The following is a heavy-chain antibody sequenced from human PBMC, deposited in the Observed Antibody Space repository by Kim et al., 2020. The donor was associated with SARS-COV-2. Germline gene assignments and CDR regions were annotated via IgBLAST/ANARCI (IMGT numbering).Heavy chain of an antibody. CDR3: AKDLRLYYGSGIDY. Sequence: GGSLRLSCAASGFTFSSYGMHWVRQAPGKGLEWVAVISYDGSNKYYADSVKGRFTISRDNSKNTLYLQMNSLRAEDTAVYYCAKDLRLYYGSGIDYWGQG. D-gene: IGHD3-10*01. CDR2: ISYDGSNK. J-gene: IGHJ4*02. V-gene: IGHV3-30*18. CDR1: GFTFSSYG.